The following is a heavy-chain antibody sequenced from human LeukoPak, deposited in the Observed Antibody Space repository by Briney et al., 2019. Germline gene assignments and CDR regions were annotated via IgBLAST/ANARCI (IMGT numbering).Heavy chain of an antibody. CDR2: INHSGST. J-gene: IGHJ6*02. CDR1: GGSFSGYY. V-gene: IGHV4-34*01. Sequence: PSETLSLTGAVYGGSFSGYYWSWIRQPPGTGLEWIGEINHSGSTNYNPSLKSRVTISVDTSKNQFSLKLSSVTAADTAVYYCAREARYCSSTSCYHIHSYYYGMDVWGQGTTVTVSS. CDR3: AREARYCSSTSCYHIHSYYYGMDV. D-gene: IGHD2-2*01.